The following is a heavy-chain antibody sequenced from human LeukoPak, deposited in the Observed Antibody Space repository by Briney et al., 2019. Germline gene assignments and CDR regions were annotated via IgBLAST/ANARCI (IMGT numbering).Heavy chain of an antibody. D-gene: IGHD2-2*01. CDR3: AREKYQLLGSPPFDY. CDR2: INPNSGGT. CDR1: GYTFTGYY. V-gene: IGHV1-2*02. Sequence: GASVKVSCKSSGYTFTGYYMHWVRQAPGQGLEWMGWINPNSGGTDYAQKFQGRVTMTRDTSISTAYMELSRLRSDGTAVYYCAREKYQLLGSPPFDYWGQGTLVTVSS. J-gene: IGHJ4*02.